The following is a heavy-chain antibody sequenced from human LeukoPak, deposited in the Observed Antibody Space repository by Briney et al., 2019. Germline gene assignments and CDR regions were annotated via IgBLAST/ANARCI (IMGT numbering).Heavy chain of an antibody. J-gene: IGHJ6*02. CDR2: ISGNGVHT. CDR1: GFTFSTYA. V-gene: IGHV3-23*01. Sequence: GGSLRLSCAASGFTFSTYAMAWVRQAPGQGPEWVSGISGNGVHTYYPDSLRGRVTIFRDNSKNTLFLHMSSLGVEDTAVYYCAKALRTDGYNYEKGLDAWGQGTTVTVS. CDR3: AKALRTDGYNYEKGLDA. D-gene: IGHD5-24*01.